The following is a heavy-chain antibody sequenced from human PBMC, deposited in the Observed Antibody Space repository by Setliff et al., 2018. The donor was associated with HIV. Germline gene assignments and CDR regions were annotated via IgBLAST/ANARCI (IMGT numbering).Heavy chain of an antibody. J-gene: IGHJ6*03. Sequence: ASVKVSCKASGYTFTSYDINWVRQATGQGLEWMGCMNPNSGNTGYAQKFQGRVTMTRNTSISTAYMELSSLRSEDTAVYYCARVRNCSGNSCYSPFESHFYYMDVWGRGTTVTVSS. CDR2: MNPNSGNT. CDR1: GYTFTSYD. CDR3: ARVRNCSGNSCYSPFESHFYYMDV. V-gene: IGHV1-8*02. D-gene: IGHD2-15*01.